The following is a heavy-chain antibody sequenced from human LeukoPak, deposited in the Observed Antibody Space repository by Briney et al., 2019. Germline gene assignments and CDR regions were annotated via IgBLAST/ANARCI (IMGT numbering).Heavy chain of an antibody. CDR1: GFTFSNYG. CDR3: AKGVVAATNAAYYGMDV. D-gene: IGHD2-15*01. J-gene: IGHJ6*02. V-gene: IGHV3-30*18. Sequence: GGSLRLSCAASGFTFSNYGMHWVRQAPGKGLEWVAVIPYDESHKYYADSVKGRFTISRDNSKNTLYLQMNSLRPEDTAVYYCAKGVVAATNAAYYGMDVWGQGTTVTVSS. CDR2: IPYDESHK.